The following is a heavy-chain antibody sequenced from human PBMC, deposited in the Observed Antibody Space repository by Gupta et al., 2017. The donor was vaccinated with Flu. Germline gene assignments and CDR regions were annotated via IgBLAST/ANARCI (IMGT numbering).Heavy chain of an antibody. CDR3: AKYGLSAGASAYSYGFDY. V-gene: IGHV3-23*01. Sequence: SWVRQAPGKGLEWVSNINGGGGSAFYADSVKGRFIISRDNSKNTLYLQMNTLRAEDTAVYYCAKYGLSAGASAYSYGFDYWGQGTWSPSPQ. J-gene: IGHJ4*02. D-gene: IGHD5-18*01. CDR2: INGGGGSA.